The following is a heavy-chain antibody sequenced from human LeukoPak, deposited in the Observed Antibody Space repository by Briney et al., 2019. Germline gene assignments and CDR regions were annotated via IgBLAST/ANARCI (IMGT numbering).Heavy chain of an antibody. D-gene: IGHD3-10*01. CDR2: ISGSGGST. CDR3: AKAGFGEFRPNWFDP. CDR1: GFTFSSYA. V-gene: IGHV3-23*01. Sequence: GGSLRLSCAASGFTFSSYAMGWVRQAPGKGLEWVSTISGSGGSTYYADSVKGRFTISRDNPKNTLYLQMNSLRAEDTAVYYCAKAGFGEFRPNWFDPWGQGTLVTVSS. J-gene: IGHJ5*02.